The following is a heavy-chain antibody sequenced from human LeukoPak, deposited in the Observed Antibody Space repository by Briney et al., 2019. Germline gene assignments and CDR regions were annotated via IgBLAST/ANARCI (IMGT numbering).Heavy chain of an antibody. V-gene: IGHV3-30*18. CDR2: ISYDGSKK. CDR3: VKDDHYGSGSYYFDS. Sequence: PGGSLRLSCAASGFTFSSYAMSWVRQAPGKGLEWVAVISYDGSKKYYADSVQGRFTISRDNSKNTVYLQIDSLRVEDTAVYYCVKDDHYGSGSYYFDSWGQGTLVTVSS. J-gene: IGHJ4*02. CDR1: GFTFSSYA. D-gene: IGHD3-10*01.